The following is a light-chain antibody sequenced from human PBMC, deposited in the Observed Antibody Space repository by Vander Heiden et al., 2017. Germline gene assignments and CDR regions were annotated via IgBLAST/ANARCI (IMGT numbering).Light chain of an antibody. Sequence: QLVLTQSPSASASLGASVKPTCTLSSGHISYAIPWHQQQPEKGPRDWMKLNSDGSHRKGDGIPDRFSGSSSGAERYLTISSLQAEDEADYDCQTWGSGIWVFGGGTKLTVL. V-gene: IGLV4-69*01. CDR2: LNSDGSH. J-gene: IGLJ3*02. CDR3: QTWGSGIWV. CDR1: SGHISYA.